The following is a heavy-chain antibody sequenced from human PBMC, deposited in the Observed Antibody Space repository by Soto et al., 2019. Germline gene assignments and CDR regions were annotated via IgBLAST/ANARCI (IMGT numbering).Heavy chain of an antibody. J-gene: IGHJ5*02. CDR1: GYTFTSYD. D-gene: IGHD2-8*02. CDR3: ARGSEPRGYGWKRLRGWFDP. V-gene: IGHV1-8*01. CDR2: MNPNSGNT. Sequence: ASVKVSCKASGYTFTSYDINWVRQATGQGLEWMGWMNPNSGNTGYAQKFQGRVTMTRNTSISTAYMELSSLRSEDTAVYYCARGSEPRGYGWKRLRGWFDPWGQGTMVTVSS.